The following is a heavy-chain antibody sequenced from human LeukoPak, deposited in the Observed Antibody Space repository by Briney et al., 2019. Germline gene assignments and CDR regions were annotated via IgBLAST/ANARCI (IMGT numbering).Heavy chain of an antibody. CDR3: ERDRDMITFGGDIAPPDY. CDR2: ISSSSSYI. D-gene: IGHD3-16*02. Sequence: GGSLRLSCAASGFTFSSYSMNWVRQAPGKGLEWVSSISSSSSYIYYADSVKGRFTISRDNAKNSLYLQMNSLRAEDTAVYYCERDRDMITFGGDIAPPDYWGQGTLVTVSS. V-gene: IGHV3-21*01. CDR1: GFTFSSYS. J-gene: IGHJ4*02.